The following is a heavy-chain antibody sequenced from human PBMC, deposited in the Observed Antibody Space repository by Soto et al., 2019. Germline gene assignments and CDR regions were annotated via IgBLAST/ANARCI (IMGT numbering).Heavy chain of an antibody. D-gene: IGHD3-3*01. CDR2: IIPILGIA. CDR3: ARGGTDSDFWSGYYTDY. V-gene: IGHV1-69*04. Sequence: ASVKVSCKASGGTFSSYAISWVRQAPGQGLEWMGRIIPILGIANYAQKFQGRVTITADKSTSTAYMELSSLRSEDTAVYYCARGGTDSDFWSGYYTDYWGQGTLVTVSS. CDR1: GGTFSSYA. J-gene: IGHJ4*02.